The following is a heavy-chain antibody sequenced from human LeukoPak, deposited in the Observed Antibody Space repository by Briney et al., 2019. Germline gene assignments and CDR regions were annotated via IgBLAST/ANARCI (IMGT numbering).Heavy chain of an antibody. CDR1: GYTFTSYG. CDR2: ISAYNGNT. CDR3: ARDLGYSSSSGWFDP. J-gene: IGHJ5*02. D-gene: IGHD6-6*01. V-gene: IGHV1-18*01. Sequence: ASVKVSCKASGYTFTSYGISWVRQAPGQGLEWMGWISAYNGNTNYAQKLQGRVTMTTDTSTSTAYMELRSLRSDDTAVYYCARDLGYSSSSGWFDPWGQGTLVTVSS.